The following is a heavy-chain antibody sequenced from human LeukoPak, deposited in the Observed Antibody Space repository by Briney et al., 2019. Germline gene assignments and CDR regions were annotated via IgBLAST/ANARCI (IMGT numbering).Heavy chain of an antibody. Sequence: PGGSLRLSCAASGFTFSNAWMSWVRQAPGKGLEWVCRIKSKTDGGTTDYAAPVKGRFTISRDDSKNTLYLQMNSLKTEDTAVYYCTTTTYYDFWSGYPDYWGQGTLVTVSS. D-gene: IGHD3-3*01. CDR2: IKSKTDGGTT. CDR1: GFTFSNAW. V-gene: IGHV3-15*01. CDR3: TTTTYYDFWSGYPDY. J-gene: IGHJ4*02.